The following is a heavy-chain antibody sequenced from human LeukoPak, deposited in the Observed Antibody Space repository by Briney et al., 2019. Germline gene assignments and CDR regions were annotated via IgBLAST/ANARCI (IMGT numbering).Heavy chain of an antibody. J-gene: IGHJ4*02. D-gene: IGHD2-15*01. CDR2: IRFDASDK. CDR3: AKDLDCSGGTCHKTVEY. CDR1: GFTFSAFG. V-gene: IGHV3-30*02. Sequence: GGSLRLSCAASGFTFSAFGMHWVRQAPGKGPEWVAFIRFDASDKFYADSVKGRFTISRDNSKNTLHLQMNSLSSEDTAVYYCAKDLDCSGGTCHKTVEYGGRGTLVTVSS.